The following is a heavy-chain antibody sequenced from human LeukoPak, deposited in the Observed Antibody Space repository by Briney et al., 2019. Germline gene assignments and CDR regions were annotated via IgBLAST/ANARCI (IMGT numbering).Heavy chain of an antibody. CDR1: GVSISSGDYY. Sequence: SQTLSLTCTVSGVSISSGDYYWSWIRQPPGKGLEWIGEINHSGSTNYNPSLKSRVTISVDTSKNQFSLKLSSVTAADTAVYYCARVRSDSSGSLDYWGQGTLVTVSS. CDR2: INHSGST. V-gene: IGHV4-30-4*08. CDR3: ARVRSDSSGSLDY. D-gene: IGHD3-22*01. J-gene: IGHJ4*02.